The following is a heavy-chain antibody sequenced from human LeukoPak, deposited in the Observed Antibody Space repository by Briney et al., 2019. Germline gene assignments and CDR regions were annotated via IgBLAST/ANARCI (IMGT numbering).Heavy chain of an antibody. CDR1: GGTFSTYA. CDR2: IIPIFGTV. V-gene: IGHV1-69*01. J-gene: IGHJ6*03. Sequence: ASVKVSCKTSGGTFSTYAITWVRQAPGQGLKWMGGIIPIFGTVNYAQKFQGRVTISADESTSTAYMELSSLRSEDTAVYYCARTRSSLNYYYYYMDVWGKGTTVTVSS. CDR3: ARTRSSLNYYYYYMDV. D-gene: IGHD3-16*02.